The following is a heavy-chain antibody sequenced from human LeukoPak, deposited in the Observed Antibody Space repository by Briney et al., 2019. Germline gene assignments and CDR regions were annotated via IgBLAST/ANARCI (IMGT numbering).Heavy chain of an antibody. CDR3: ARRGYCSSTSCPDSWFDP. CDR1: GYTFTSYW. Sequence: ASVKVSCKASGYTFTSYWIGWVRQMPGKGLEWMGIIYPGDSDTRYSPSFQGQVTISADKSISTAYLQWSSLKASDTAMYYCARRGYCSSTSCPDSWFDPWGQGTLVTVSS. D-gene: IGHD2-2*01. CDR2: IYPGDSDT. V-gene: IGHV5-51*01. J-gene: IGHJ5*02.